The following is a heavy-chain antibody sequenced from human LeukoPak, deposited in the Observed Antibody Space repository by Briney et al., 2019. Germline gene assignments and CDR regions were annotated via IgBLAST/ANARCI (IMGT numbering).Heavy chain of an antibody. CDR2: ISSSGSTI. V-gene: IGHV3-48*03. Sequence: PGGSLRLSCAASGFTFSSYEMNWVRQAPGKGLEWVSYISSSGSTIYYADSVKGRFTISRDNAKSSLYLQMNCLRAEDTAVYYCARADSSGYYHPINWGQGTLVTVSS. CDR3: ARADSSGYYHPIN. J-gene: IGHJ4*02. D-gene: IGHD3-22*01. CDR1: GFTFSSYE.